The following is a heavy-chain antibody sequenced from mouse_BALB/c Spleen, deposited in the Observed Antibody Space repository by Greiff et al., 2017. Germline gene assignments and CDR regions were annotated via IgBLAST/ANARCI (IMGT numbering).Heavy chain of an antibody. CDR2: ISEGGSYT. CDR3: ARDQGWLLRFFAY. J-gene: IGHJ3*01. CDR1: GFTFSDYY. D-gene: IGHD2-3*01. V-gene: IGHV5-4*02. Sequence: EVQLVESGGGLVKPGGSLKLSCAASGFTFSDYYMYWVRQTPEKRLEWVATISEGGSYTYYPDSVKGRFTISRDNAKNNLYLQMSSLKSEDTAMYYCARDQGWLLRFFAYWGQGTLVTVSA.